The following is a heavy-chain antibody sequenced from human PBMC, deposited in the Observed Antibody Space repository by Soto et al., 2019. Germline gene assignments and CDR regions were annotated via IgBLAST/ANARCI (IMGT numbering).Heavy chain of an antibody. Sequence: QPGGSLRLSCAASGFTFSSYGMHWVRQAPGKGLEWVAVIWYDGSDKYYADSVKGRFTISRDNSKNTLYLQMNSLRAEDTAVYYCARDFYGRSRAIDYWGQGTLVTVSS. CDR3: ARDFYGRSRAIDY. CDR1: GFTFSSYG. CDR2: IWYDGSDK. D-gene: IGHD4-17*01. V-gene: IGHV3-33*01. J-gene: IGHJ4*02.